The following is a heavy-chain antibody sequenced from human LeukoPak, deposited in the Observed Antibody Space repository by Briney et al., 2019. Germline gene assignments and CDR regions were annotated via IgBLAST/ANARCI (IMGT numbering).Heavy chain of an antibody. CDR2: MNPNSGNT. Sequence: ASVKVSCKASGYTFTSYDINWVRQATGQGLEWMGWMNPNSGNTGYAQKFQGRVTMTRNTSIGTAYMELSSLRSEDTAVYYCARGPLIYDFWSGYLELSWFDPWGQGTLVTVSS. V-gene: IGHV1-8*01. J-gene: IGHJ5*02. CDR1: GYTFTSYD. D-gene: IGHD3-3*01. CDR3: ARGPLIYDFWSGYLELSWFDP.